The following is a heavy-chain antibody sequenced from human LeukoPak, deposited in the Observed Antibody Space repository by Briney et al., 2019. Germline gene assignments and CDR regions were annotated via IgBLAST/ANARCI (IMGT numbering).Heavy chain of an antibody. V-gene: IGHV3-21*01. CDR3: ASGSRSGHFNDY. Sequence: GGSLRLSCAASGFTSSSYSMNWVRQAPGKGLEWVSSISSSSSYIYYADSVKGRFTISRDNAKNSLYLQMNSLGAEDAAVYYCASGSRSGHFNDYWGQGTLVTVSS. J-gene: IGHJ4*02. CDR1: GFTSSSYS. CDR2: ISSSSSYI. D-gene: IGHD3-10*01.